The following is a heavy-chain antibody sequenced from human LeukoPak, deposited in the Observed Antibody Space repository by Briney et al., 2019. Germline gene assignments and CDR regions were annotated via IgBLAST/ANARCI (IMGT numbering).Heavy chain of an antibody. D-gene: IGHD3-22*01. CDR1: GDSVSRSDSY. CDR2: IYYSGRT. J-gene: IGHJ1*01. V-gene: IGHV4-39*01. CDR3: ARRRYYDGSGYLE. Sequence: SETLSLTCSVSGDSVSRSDSYWDWIRQPPGKGLEWIGTIYYSGRTYHSPSLKSRVTMSVDPSNNQFSLNLRSVTAADTALYYCARRRYYDGSGYLEWGQGTLLSVSS.